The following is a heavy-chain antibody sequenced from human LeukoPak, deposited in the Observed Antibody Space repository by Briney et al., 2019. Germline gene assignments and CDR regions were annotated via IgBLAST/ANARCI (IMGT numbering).Heavy chain of an antibody. V-gene: IGHV3-23*01. J-gene: IGHJ6*03. Sequence: TGGSLRLSCAASGFTFSCYAMSWVRQAPGKGLEWVSAISGSGGSTYYADSVKGRFTISRDNSKNTLYLQMNSLRAEDTAVYYCARHSSGYYYYYYMDVWGKGTTVTVSS. CDR2: ISGSGGST. D-gene: IGHD6-25*01. CDR3: ARHSSGYYYYYYMDV. CDR1: GFTFSCYA.